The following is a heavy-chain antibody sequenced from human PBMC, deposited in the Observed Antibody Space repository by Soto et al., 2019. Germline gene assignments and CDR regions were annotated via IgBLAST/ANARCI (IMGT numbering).Heavy chain of an antibody. CDR3: ARFETAAGYFDY. CDR1: GGSISSYY. CDR2: IYYSWST. V-gene: IGHV4-59*01. J-gene: IGHJ4*02. D-gene: IGHD6-13*01. Sequence: LSLTCTVSGGSISSYYWSWIRQPPGKGLEWIGYIYYSWSTNYNPSLKSRVTISVDTSKNQFSLKLSSVTAADTAVYYCARFETAAGYFDYWGQGTLVTVSS.